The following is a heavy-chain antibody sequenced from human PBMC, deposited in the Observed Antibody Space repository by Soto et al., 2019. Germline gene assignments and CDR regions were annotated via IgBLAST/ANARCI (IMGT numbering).Heavy chain of an antibody. CDR1: GFSLSTSGVG. D-gene: IGHD2-21*01. V-gene: IGHV2-5*02. CDR3: AHSRDTIVVVNASPIPGAFDI. J-gene: IGHJ3*02. CDR2: IYWDDDK. Sequence: QITLKESGPTLVKPTQTLTLTCTFSGFSLSTSGVGVGWIRQPPGKALECLALIYWDDDKRYSPSLKSRLTITEDTSKNQVVLTMTNMEPVDTATYYCAHSRDTIVVVNASPIPGAFDIWGQGTMVTVSS.